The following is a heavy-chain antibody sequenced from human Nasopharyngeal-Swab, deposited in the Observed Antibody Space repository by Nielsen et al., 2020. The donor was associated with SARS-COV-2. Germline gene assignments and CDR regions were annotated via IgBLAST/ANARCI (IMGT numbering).Heavy chain of an antibody. CDR1: GFTFSTYW. V-gene: IGHV3-74*01. D-gene: IGHD6-19*01. J-gene: IGHJ4*02. Sequence: GGSLRLSCAVSGFTFSTYWMHWVRQAPGKGLVWVSRIKPDGSSVTYADSVKGRFTISRDNSKNTLYLQMNSLRAEDTAVYYCATDTQWLALFDYWGQGTLVTVSS. CDR2: IKPDGSSV. CDR3: ATDTQWLALFDY.